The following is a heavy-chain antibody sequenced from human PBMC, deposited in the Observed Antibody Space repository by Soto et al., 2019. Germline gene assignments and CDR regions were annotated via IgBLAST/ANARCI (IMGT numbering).Heavy chain of an antibody. V-gene: IGHV1-8*01. CDR3: AIRGRYSSSWLMKTNWFDP. J-gene: IGHJ5*02. CDR1: GYTFTSYD. Sequence: QVQLVQSGAEVKKPGASVKVSCKASGYTFTSYDINWVRQATGQGLEWMGWMNPNSGNTGYAQKFQGRVTMTRNTSISTAYMELSSLRSEDTAVYYCAIRGRYSSSWLMKTNWFDPWGQGTLVTVSS. CDR2: MNPNSGNT. D-gene: IGHD6-13*01.